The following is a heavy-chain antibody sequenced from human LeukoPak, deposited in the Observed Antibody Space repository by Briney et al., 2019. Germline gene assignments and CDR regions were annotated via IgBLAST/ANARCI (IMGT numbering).Heavy chain of an antibody. CDR2: IIPIFGTA. Sequence: ASVKVSCTASGGTFSSYAISWVRQAPGQGLEWMGGIIPIFGTANYAQKFQGGVTITADESTSTAYMELSSLRSEDTAVYYCARGRYCGGDCYSALDYWGQGTLVTVSS. CDR1: GGTFSSYA. D-gene: IGHD2-21*02. J-gene: IGHJ4*02. V-gene: IGHV1-69*13. CDR3: ARGRYCGGDCYSALDY.